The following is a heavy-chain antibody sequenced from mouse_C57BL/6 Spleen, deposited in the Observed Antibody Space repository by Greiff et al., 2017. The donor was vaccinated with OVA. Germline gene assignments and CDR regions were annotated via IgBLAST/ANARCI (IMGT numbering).Heavy chain of an antibody. J-gene: IGHJ2*01. CDR2: IDPSDSYT. V-gene: IGHV1-50*01. CDR1: GYTFTSYW. CDR3: ASWRGVLPFDY. D-gene: IGHD1-1*01. Sequence: QVQLKQPGAELVKPGASVKLSCKASGYTFTSYWMQWVKQRPGQGLEWIGEIDPSDSYTNYNQKFKGKATLTVDTSSSTAYMQLSSLTSEDSAVYYCASWRGVLPFDYWGKGTTLTVSS.